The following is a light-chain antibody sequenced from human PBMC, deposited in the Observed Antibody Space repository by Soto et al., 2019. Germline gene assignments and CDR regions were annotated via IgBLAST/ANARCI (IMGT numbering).Light chain of an antibody. V-gene: IGKV3-15*01. CDR1: QSISSH. Sequence: EVVMTQSPATLSVSPGERATLSCRASQSISSHLAWFQQKPGQAPRLLIYHASTRATGIPARFSGSGSGTEFTLVISSLQSEDFAVYYCQQYDNWWTFGQGTKVDIK. CDR2: HAS. CDR3: QQYDNWWT. J-gene: IGKJ1*01.